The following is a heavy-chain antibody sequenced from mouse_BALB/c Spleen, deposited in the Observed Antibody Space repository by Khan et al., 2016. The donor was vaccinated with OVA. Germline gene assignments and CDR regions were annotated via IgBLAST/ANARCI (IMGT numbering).Heavy chain of an antibody. V-gene: IGHV3-6*02. CDR3: ATLLRPLDY. D-gene: IGHD1-2*01. Sequence: VQLQQSGPGLVKPSQSLSLTCSVTGYSITSGYYWNWIRQFPGNKLEWMGYISYDGSNNYNPSLKNRISITRDTSKNQFFLKLNSVTTEDTATYYCATLLRPLDYWGQGPTLTVSS. CDR2: ISYDGSN. J-gene: IGHJ2*01. CDR1: GYSITSGYY.